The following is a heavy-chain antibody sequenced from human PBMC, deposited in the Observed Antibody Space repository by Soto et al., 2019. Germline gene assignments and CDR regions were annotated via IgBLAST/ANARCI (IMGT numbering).Heavy chain of an antibody. Sequence: GGSLRLSCAASGFSFTSCALSWVRRAPGKGLDWVSTISGSEGKTYHADSVKVRFSISSDNSNTTLYLKMNSLRVEDTAVYYCATWSFLYXWGQVTRVTVSX. CDR2: ISGSEGKT. CDR1: GFSFTSCA. V-gene: IGHV3-23*01. CDR3: ATWSFLYX. J-gene: IGHJ4*02. D-gene: IGHD1-26*01.